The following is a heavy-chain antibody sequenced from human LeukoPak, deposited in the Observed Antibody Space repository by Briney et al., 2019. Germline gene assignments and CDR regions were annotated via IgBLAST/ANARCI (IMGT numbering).Heavy chain of an antibody. Sequence: GRSLRLSCAASGFTFSSYGMHWVRQAPGKGLEWVAVISYDGSNKYYADSVKGRFTISRDNSKNTLYLQMNSLRAEDTAVYYCAEDQRNYDFWSGYPSYWGQGTLVTVSS. D-gene: IGHD3-3*01. V-gene: IGHV3-30*18. J-gene: IGHJ4*02. CDR3: AEDQRNYDFWSGYPSY. CDR1: GFTFSSYG. CDR2: ISYDGSNK.